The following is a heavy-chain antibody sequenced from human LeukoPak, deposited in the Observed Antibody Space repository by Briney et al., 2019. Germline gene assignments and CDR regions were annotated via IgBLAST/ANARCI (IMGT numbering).Heavy chain of an antibody. J-gene: IGHJ4*02. CDR2: IYHSGST. CDR1: GYSISSGYY. CDR3: AREGRSSSQHY. D-gene: IGHD6-13*01. Sequence: PSETLSLTCTVSGYSISSGYYWGWIRQPPGKGLEWIGSIYHSGSTYYNPSLKSRVTISVDTSKNQFSLKLSSVTAADTAVYYCAREGRSSSQHYWGQGTLVTVSS. V-gene: IGHV4-38-2*02.